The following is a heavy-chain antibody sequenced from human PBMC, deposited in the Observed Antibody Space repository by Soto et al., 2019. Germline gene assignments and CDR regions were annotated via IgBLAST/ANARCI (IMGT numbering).Heavy chain of an antibody. V-gene: IGHV3-23*01. CDR3: AKDLIYGYNSGRPFDS. CDR1: GLNFSNYA. Sequence: GGSLRLSCEGSGLNFSNYALNWVRQAPGKRLEWVSVISGNSGTTYYAASVKGRFTISRDNSKKTLYLQMNSLRAEDTAVYYCAKDLIYGYNSGRPFDSWGQGTLVTVSS. D-gene: IGHD6-19*01. J-gene: IGHJ4*02. CDR2: ISGNSGTT.